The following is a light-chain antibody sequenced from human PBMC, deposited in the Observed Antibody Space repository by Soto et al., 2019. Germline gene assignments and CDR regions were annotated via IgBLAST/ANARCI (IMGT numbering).Light chain of an antibody. Sequence: EIVMTQSPATLSVSPGERATLSCRAGQSVSSNLAWYQQKPGQAPRLLIYSASTRATGIPARFSGSGSGTEFTLIISSLQSEDFAVYYCQQHNNWPLTFGGGTKVEIK. CDR3: QQHNNWPLT. J-gene: IGKJ4*01. V-gene: IGKV3-15*01. CDR2: SAS. CDR1: QSVSSN.